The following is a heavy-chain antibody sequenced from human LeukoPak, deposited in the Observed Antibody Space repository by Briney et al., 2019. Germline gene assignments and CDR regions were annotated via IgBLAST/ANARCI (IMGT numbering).Heavy chain of an antibody. CDR3: TRDPIAVAGTAIDY. CDR2: IRSKAYGGTT. J-gene: IGHJ4*02. V-gene: IGHV3-49*04. CDR1: GFTFGDYA. D-gene: IGHD6-19*01. Sequence: GGSLRLSCTASGFTFGDYAMSWVRQAPGKGLEWVGFIRSKAYGGTTEYAASVKGRFTISRDDSKSIAYLQMNSLKTEDTAVYYCTRDPIAVAGTAIDYWGRGTLVTVSS.